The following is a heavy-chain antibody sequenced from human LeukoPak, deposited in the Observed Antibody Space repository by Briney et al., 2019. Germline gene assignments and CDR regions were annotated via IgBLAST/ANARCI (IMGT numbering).Heavy chain of an antibody. D-gene: IGHD3-22*01. Sequence: PGGSLRLSCAVSGFTFSGYGMYWVRQAPGKGLEWVAFIRYDGSNKYYADSVKGRFTISRDNSKNTLYLQMNSLRAEDTAVYYCAKDGFDSSGYPDAFDIWGQGTMVTVSS. CDR1: GFTFSGYG. CDR2: IRYDGSNK. V-gene: IGHV3-30*02. J-gene: IGHJ3*02. CDR3: AKDGFDSSGYPDAFDI.